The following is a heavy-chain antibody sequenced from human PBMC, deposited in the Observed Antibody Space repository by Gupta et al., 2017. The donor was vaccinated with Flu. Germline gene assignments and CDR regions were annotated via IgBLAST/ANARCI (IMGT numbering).Heavy chain of an antibody. CDR3: AREANPLEVPTEIRGPWFVT. CDR2: ITHSGTT. D-gene: IGHD3-3*01. V-gene: IGHV4-34*02. Sequence: QVQLQQWGAGLLKPSETLSLPCAVNGGSFSAYYWTWIRQSPGKGLEWIGEITHSGTTVYIPSLKGRVTMSVDTSKKQFSLRLTSVTAADTAIYYCAREANPLEVPTEIRGPWFVTWGQGTQVTVSS. CDR1: GGSFSAYY. J-gene: IGHJ5*02.